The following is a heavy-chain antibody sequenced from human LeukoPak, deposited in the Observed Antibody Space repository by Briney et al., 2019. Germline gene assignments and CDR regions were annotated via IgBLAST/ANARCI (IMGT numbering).Heavy chain of an antibody. Sequence: GGSLRLSCAASGFTFSTYGMHWVRQAPGKGLEWVAFIRFDGRNIYYADSVKGRFTISRDNSKNTLHLQMNSLRPEDTAVYYCAKDRHYQSNVLDYWGQGTLVTVSS. CDR1: GFTFSTYG. CDR2: IRFDGRNI. CDR3: AKDRHYQSNVLDY. V-gene: IGHV3-30*02. D-gene: IGHD3-22*01. J-gene: IGHJ4*02.